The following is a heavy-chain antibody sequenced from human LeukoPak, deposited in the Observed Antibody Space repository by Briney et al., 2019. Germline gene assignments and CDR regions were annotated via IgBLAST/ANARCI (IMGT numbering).Heavy chain of an antibody. J-gene: IGHJ3*02. V-gene: IGHV3-30*03. D-gene: IGHD2-21*02. CDR1: GFTFSSYG. CDR2: ISYDGSNK. Sequence: PGGSLRLSCAASGFTFSSYGMHWVRQAPGKGLEWVAVISYDGSNKYYADSVKGRFTISRDNSKNTLYLQMNSLRAEDTAVYYCAREERPGVTAIRAFDIWGQGTMVTVSS. CDR3: AREERPGVTAIRAFDI.